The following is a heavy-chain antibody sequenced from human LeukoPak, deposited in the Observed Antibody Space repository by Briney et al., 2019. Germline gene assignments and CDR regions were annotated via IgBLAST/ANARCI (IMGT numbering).Heavy chain of an antibody. CDR2: ISSISSTI. CDR3: ARSSSWGYSSGLDDAFDI. CDR1: GFTFSSYS. Sequence: GGSLRLSCAASGFTFSSYSMNWVRHPPGKGLEWVSYISSISSTIYYADSVKGRFTISRDNAKNSLYLQMNSLRAEDTAVYYCARSSSWGYSSGLDDAFDIWGQGTMVTVSS. D-gene: IGHD6-19*01. J-gene: IGHJ3*02. V-gene: IGHV3-48*01.